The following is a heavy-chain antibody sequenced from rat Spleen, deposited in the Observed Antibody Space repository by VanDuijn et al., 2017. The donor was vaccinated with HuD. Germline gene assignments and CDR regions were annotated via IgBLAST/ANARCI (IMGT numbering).Heavy chain of an antibody. D-gene: IGHD1-3*01. J-gene: IGHJ1*01. V-gene: IGHV5-19*01. Sequence: VQLKESGPGLVQSSQTLSLTCTVAGFSLTSYNVHWVRQPPGKGLEWVASISPTGGSTSYRDSVKGRFTSSRDNAKSTLCLHMDSLRSEDTATYYCARRGSYVDWYFDFWGPGTKVTVSS. CDR1: GFSLTSYN. CDR2: ISPTGGST. CDR3: ARRGSYVDWYFDF.